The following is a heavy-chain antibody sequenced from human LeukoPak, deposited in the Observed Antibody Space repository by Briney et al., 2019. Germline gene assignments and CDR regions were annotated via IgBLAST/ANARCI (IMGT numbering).Heavy chain of an antibody. J-gene: IGHJ4*02. CDR2: IYYSGST. D-gene: IGHD3-9*01. CDR1: GGSISSSSYY. V-gene: IGHV4-39*07. CDR3: ARVGFRRDILTGYYTPGVDY. Sequence: PSETLSLTCTVSGGSISSSSYYWGWIRQPPGKGLEWIGSIYYSGSTYYNPSLKSRVTISVDTSKNQFSLKLSSVTAADTAVYYCARVGFRRDILTGYYTPGVDYWGQGTLVTVSS.